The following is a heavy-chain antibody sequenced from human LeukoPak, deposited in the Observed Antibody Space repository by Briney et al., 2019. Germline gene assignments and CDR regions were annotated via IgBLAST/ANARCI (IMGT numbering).Heavy chain of an antibody. V-gene: IGHV4-34*01. CDR2: INHSGST. D-gene: IGHD6-13*01. CDR3: ARGSDTAAGLY. CDR1: GFTVSSYA. J-gene: IGHJ4*02. Sequence: PGGSLRLSCAASGFTVSSYAMSWVRQAPGKGLEWIGEINHSGSTNYNPSLKSRVSISVDSSKNQFSLKVSSVTAADTAVYYCARGSDTAAGLYWGQGTLVTVSS.